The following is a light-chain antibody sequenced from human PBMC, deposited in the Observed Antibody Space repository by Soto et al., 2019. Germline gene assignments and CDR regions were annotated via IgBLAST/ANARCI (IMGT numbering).Light chain of an antibody. J-gene: IGLJ2*01. Sequence: QSALTQPRSVSGSPGQSVTISCTGTSSDVGGYNYVSWYQQHPGKAPKLMMYDVSKRPSGVPDRFSGSKSGNTASLNISGLQAEDEADYYCCSYAGSYTVVFGGGTKVTVL. V-gene: IGLV2-11*01. CDR2: DVS. CDR1: SSDVGGYNY. CDR3: CSYAGSYTVV.